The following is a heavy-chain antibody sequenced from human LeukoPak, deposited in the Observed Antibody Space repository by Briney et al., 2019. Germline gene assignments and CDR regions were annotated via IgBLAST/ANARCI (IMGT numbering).Heavy chain of an antibody. V-gene: IGHV1-69*04. Sequence: SVKVSCKASGGTFSNYAINWMRQAPGQGLEWMGRIIPILDTANYPQNFQGRVTITADKSTSAAYMELTSLRSEDTAVYFCARLWRSYNISSGFYSYGMDVWGQGTTVAVSS. CDR3: ARLWRSYNISSGFYSYGMDV. J-gene: IGHJ6*02. CDR2: IIPILDTA. CDR1: GGTFSNYA. D-gene: IGHD6-6*01.